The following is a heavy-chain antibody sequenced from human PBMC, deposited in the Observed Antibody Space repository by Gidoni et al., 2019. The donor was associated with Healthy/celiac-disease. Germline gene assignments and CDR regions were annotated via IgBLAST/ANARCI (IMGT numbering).Heavy chain of an antibody. J-gene: IGHJ6*02. V-gene: IGHV3-21*01. CDR3: ARVFGVVPDYGMDV. CDR2: ISSSSSYI. Sequence: EVQLVESGGGLVKPGGSLRLSCAASGFTFSSYSMNWVRQAPGKGLEWVSSISSSSSYIYYADSVKGRFTISRDNAKNSLYLQMNSLRAEDTAVYYCARVFGVVPDYGMDVWGQGTTVTVSS. CDR1: GFTFSSYS. D-gene: IGHD2-2*01.